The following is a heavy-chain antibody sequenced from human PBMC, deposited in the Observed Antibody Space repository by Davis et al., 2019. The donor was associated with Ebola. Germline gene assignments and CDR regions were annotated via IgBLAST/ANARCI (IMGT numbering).Heavy chain of an antibody. CDR3: AKDLGYYDMDV. Sequence: PGESLKISCAASGFTFSSYGMYWVRQAPGKGLEWVAFIRYDGSNKYYEDSVKGRFTISRDNSKNTLHLQMNSLRAEDTAVYYCAKDLGYYDMDVWGQGTTVTVSS. CDR2: IRYDGSNK. V-gene: IGHV3-30*02. J-gene: IGHJ6*02. CDR1: GFTFSSYG. D-gene: IGHD7-27*01.